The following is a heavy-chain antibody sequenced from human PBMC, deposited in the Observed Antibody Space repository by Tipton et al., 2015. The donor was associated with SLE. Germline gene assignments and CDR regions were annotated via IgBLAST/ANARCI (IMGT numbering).Heavy chain of an antibody. CDR2: IYYSGST. Sequence: TLSLTCTVSGGSISSYYWSWIRQPPGKGLEWIGYIYYSGSTNYNPSLKSRVTILVDTSKNQFSLKLSSVTAADTAVFYCARHSTREFSDAFDIWGQGTMVTVSS. J-gene: IGHJ3*02. V-gene: IGHV4-59*08. CDR3: ARHSTREFSDAFDI. CDR1: GGSISSYY. D-gene: IGHD3-10*01.